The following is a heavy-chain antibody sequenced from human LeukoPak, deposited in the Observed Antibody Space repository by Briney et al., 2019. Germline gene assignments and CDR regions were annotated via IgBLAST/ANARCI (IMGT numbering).Heavy chain of an antibody. Sequence: GGSLRLSCAASGFTFSSYWMSWVRQAPGKGLEWVAHIKQDGSEKYYVDSVKGRFTISRDNAKNSLYLQMNSLRAEDTAVYYCARDDFWSGYPAYYYYYMDVWGKGTTVTVSS. V-gene: IGHV3-7*01. CDR3: ARDDFWSGYPAYYYYYMDV. J-gene: IGHJ6*03. CDR2: IKQDGSEK. CDR1: GFTFSSYW. D-gene: IGHD3-3*01.